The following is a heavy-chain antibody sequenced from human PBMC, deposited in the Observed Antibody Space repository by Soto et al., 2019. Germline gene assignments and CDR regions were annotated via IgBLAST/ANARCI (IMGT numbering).Heavy chain of an antibody. CDR3: ARHSPPFFYGSGPWDV. J-gene: IGHJ6*02. CDR2: MYKTGNT. V-gene: IGHV4-59*01. Sequence: SETLSLTCTVSGGSISGYYWSWIRQPPGKGLEWIGYMYKTGNTVYNPSLKSRVTISIDTSKNQFSLKLNSLTAADTAVYYCARHSPPFFYGSGPWDVWGQGTTVTVSS. CDR1: GGSISGYY. D-gene: IGHD3-10*01.